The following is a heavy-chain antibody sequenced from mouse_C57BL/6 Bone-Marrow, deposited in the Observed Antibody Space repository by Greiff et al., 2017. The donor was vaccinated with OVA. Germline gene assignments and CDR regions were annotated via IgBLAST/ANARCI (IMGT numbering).Heavy chain of an antibody. J-gene: IGHJ1*03. Sequence: VKLQQPGAELVKPGASVKMSCKASGYTFTSYWITWVKQRPGQGLEWIGDIYPGSGSTNYNEKFKSKATLTVDTSSSTDYMQLSSLTSEDSAVYYWARGYYGSSYWYFDVWGTGTTVTVSS. CDR1: GYTFTSYW. CDR2: IYPGSGST. CDR3: ARGYYGSSYWYFDV. V-gene: IGHV1-55*01. D-gene: IGHD1-1*01.